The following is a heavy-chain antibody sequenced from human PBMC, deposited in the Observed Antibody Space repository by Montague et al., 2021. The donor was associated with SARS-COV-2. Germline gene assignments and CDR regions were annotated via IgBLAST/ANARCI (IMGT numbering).Heavy chain of an antibody. CDR3: VRDTGSAQAGFDA. CDR2: TNYRSKWTS. D-gene: IGHD4-17*01. V-gene: IGHV6-1*01. CDR1: RDSVWSNTAA. Sequence: CAISRDSVWSNTAAWNWIRQSPSGGLEWLGGTNYRSKWTSDYATSVEGRISIDPDTSKNQFFLHLRSVTPEDTGVYYCVRDTGSAQAGFDAWGQGTLVTVSS. J-gene: IGHJ4*02.